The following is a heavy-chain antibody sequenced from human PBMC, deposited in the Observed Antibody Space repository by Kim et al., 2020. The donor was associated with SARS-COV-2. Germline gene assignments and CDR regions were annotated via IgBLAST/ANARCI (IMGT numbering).Heavy chain of an antibody. CDR2: FYGGADAT. J-gene: IGHJ6*02. CDR3: VKGTGFILPSDSTYNLDV. V-gene: IGHV3-23*03. CDR1: GFTFWGYT. Sequence: GGSLRLSCAASGFTFWGYTMNWVRQAPGKGLEWVSLFYGGADATRYADSVKGRFTISRDNSKSTLYLQMTTLRVEDTAVYYCVKGTGFILPSDSTYNLDVWGQGTTVIASS. D-gene: IGHD1-26*01.